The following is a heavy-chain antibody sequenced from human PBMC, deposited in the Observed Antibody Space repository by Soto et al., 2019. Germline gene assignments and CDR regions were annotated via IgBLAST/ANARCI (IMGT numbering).Heavy chain of an antibody. CDR3: AHRVLRAVFGLVTTTAIYFDF. J-gene: IGHJ4*02. Sequence: QITLNESGPTVVKPTEILTLTCTFSGFSLTTSGVGVGWVRQSPGKAPEWLAFIYWDDDKRYSTSLKSRLTINKDTSKNQVVLTMANVDPADTATYYCAHRVLRAVFGLVTTTAIYFDFWGQGTPVVVSS. CDR2: IYWDDDK. D-gene: IGHD3-3*01. V-gene: IGHV2-5*02. CDR1: GFSLTTSGVG.